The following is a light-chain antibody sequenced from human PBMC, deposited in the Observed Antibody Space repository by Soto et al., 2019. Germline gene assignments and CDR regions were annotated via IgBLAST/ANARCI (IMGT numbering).Light chain of an antibody. V-gene: IGKV3-15*01. Sequence: EFVMTQSPATLSVSLGDRATLSCRASQSVSSNLAWYHQKPGQAPRLLIYGASTRATGIPARFSGSGSGTEFTLTISSLQSEDFAVYSCQQYNNWPLTFGGGTKVDIK. CDR1: QSVSSN. CDR3: QQYNNWPLT. CDR2: GAS. J-gene: IGKJ4*01.